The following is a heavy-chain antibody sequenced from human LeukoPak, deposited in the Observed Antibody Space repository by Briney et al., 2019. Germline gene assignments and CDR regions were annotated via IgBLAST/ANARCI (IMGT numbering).Heavy chain of an antibody. CDR3: ARVGVFGVVSDS. CDR2: IHISGTT. CDR1: GGSISDYY. V-gene: IGHV4-4*07. Sequence: SSETLSLTCTVSGGSISDYYWSWVRQPAGKGLEWIGRIHISGTTYYNPSLKSRFTMSIDTSKNQFSLRLSSVTAADTAVYYCARVGVFGVVSDSWGQGILVTVSS. J-gene: IGHJ4*02. D-gene: IGHD3-3*01.